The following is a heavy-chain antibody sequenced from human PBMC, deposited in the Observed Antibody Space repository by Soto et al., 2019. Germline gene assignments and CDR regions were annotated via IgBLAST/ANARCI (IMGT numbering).Heavy chain of an antibody. CDR1: SGSISSSNW. D-gene: IGHD4-17*01. J-gene: IGHJ6*03. CDR2: IYHSGST. CDR3: ARGVLVTTWGHYYYYMDV. Sequence: SETLSLTCAVSSGSISSSNWWSWVRQPPGKGLEWIGEIYHSGSTNYNPSLKSRVTISVDKSKNQFSLKLSSVTAADTAVYYCARGVLVTTWGHYYYYMDVWGKGTTVTVSS. V-gene: IGHV4-4*02.